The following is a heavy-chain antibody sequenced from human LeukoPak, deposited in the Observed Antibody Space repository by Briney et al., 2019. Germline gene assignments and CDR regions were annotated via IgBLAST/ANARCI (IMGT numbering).Heavy chain of an antibody. Sequence: GGSLRLSCAAPGFTFSTYWMHWVRQAPGKGLVWVSHIKTDGSSTTYADSVKGRFTISRDNAKNTLYLQMNSLRAEDTAVYYCARDRGYTQDYWGQGTLVTVSS. CDR3: ARDRGYTQDY. CDR2: IKTDGSST. CDR1: GFTFSTYW. V-gene: IGHV3-74*01. D-gene: IGHD5-12*01. J-gene: IGHJ4*02.